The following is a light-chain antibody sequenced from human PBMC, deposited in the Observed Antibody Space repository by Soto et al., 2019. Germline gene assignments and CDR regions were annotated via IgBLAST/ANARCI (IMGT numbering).Light chain of an antibody. CDR1: QSVSGNF. J-gene: IGKJ4*01. V-gene: IGKV3D-20*02. Sequence: EIVLTQSPGTLSLSPGERATLSCWASQSVSGNFLAWYQVKPGQAPRLVVYGASTRASGFPDRFSGSGSGTDFTLTISRLEPEDFAVYYCQQRRNWPPLTFGGGTKVEIK. CDR2: GAS. CDR3: QQRRNWPPLT.